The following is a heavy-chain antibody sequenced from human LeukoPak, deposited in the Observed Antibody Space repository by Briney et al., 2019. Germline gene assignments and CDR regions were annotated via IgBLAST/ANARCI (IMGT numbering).Heavy chain of an antibody. V-gene: IGHV3-21*01. Sequence: GGSLRLSCAASGFTFSSYSMNWVRQAPGKGLEWVSSISSSSSYIYYADSVKGRFTISRDSAKNSLYLQMNSLRAEDTAVYYCARVTIFGVVQGAFDIWGQGTMVTVSS. CDR1: GFTFSSYS. CDR3: ARVTIFGVVQGAFDI. J-gene: IGHJ3*02. D-gene: IGHD3-3*01. CDR2: ISSSSSYI.